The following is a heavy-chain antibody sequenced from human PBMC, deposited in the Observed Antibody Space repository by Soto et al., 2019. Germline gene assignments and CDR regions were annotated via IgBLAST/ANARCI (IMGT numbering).Heavy chain of an antibody. J-gene: IGHJ4*02. V-gene: IGHV5-51*01. CDR3: ARPASPLSDSSGYYQIDY. D-gene: IGHD3-22*01. CDR2: IYPGDSDT. Sequence: EVQLVQSGAEVKKPGESLKISCKGSGYSFTSYWIGWVRQMPGKGLEWMGIIYPGDSDTRYSPSFQGQVTISADKSISTAYLQWSSLKASDTAMYYCARPASPLSDSSGYYQIDYWGQGTLVTVSS. CDR1: GYSFTSYW.